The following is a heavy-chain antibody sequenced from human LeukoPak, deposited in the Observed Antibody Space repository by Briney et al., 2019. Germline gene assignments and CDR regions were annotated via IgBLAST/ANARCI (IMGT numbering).Heavy chain of an antibody. CDR1: GGSISSYY. D-gene: IGHD3-10*01. V-gene: IGHV4-59*01. CDR2: IYYSGST. CDR3: ARLPRYGSGSYPHYYYGMDV. J-gene: IGHJ6*02. Sequence: SETLSLTCTVSGGSISSYYWSWIRQPPGKGLEWIGYIYYSGSTNYNPSLKGRVTISVDTSKNQFSLKLSSVTAADTAVYYCARLPRYGSGSYPHYYYGMDVWGQGTTVTVSS.